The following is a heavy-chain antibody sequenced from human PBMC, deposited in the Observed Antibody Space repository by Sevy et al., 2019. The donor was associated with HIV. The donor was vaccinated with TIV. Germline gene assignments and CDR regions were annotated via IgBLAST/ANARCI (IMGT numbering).Heavy chain of an antibody. V-gene: IGHV3-30*04. D-gene: IGHD2-21*02. CDR3: ARGRVTSHYYDY. J-gene: IGHJ4*02. CDR1: RFTFSTYA. Sequence: GGSLRLSCAASRFTFSTYAIHWVRQAPGKGLEWVAVISYDGSNKYYADSVKGRFTISRDNSKHTLHLQMNSLRVEDTAVYYCARGRVTSHYYDYWGQGTLVTVSS. CDR2: ISYDGSNK.